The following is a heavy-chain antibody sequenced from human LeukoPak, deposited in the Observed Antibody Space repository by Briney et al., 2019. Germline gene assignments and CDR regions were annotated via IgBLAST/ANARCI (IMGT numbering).Heavy chain of an antibody. CDR1: GYTFTSYH. CDR2: INPSEGST. J-gene: IGHJ6*02. V-gene: IGHV1-46*01. CDR3: ARSDKMDV. Sequence: ASVTVSCTASGYTFTSYHIHRVRHVPGQGLEWMGVINPSEGSTDYAQKFQDRVSLTRDTSTSTVYMDLSRLRYEDTAVYYCARSDKMDVWGQGTTVTVSS.